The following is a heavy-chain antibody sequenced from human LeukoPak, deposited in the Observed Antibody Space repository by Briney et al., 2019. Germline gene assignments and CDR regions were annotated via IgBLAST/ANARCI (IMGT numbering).Heavy chain of an antibody. CDR2: IYFIGRT. J-gene: IGHJ4*02. Sequence: PSETLSLTCTVPGGSISSYYWSWIRPPPRRGLGWIGYIYFIGRTNYNPSLKSRVTISVDTSKNQFSLKLSSVTAADTAVYYCARGVVRGVPIDYWGQGTLVTVSS. V-gene: IGHV4-59*01. CDR1: GGSISSYY. CDR3: ARGVVRGVPIDY. D-gene: IGHD3-10*01.